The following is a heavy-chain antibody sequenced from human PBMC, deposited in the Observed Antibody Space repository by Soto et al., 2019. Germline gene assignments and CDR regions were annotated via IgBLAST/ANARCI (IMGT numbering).Heavy chain of an antibody. CDR3: ARAASKVAVFGRYYFDY. CDR2: IYYSGST. J-gene: IGHJ4*02. CDR1: GGSIGSYY. V-gene: IGHV4-59*01. D-gene: IGHD3-3*01. Sequence: QVQLQESGPGLVKPSETLSLTCSVSGGSIGSYYWSWVRQPPGRPQERLGYIYYSGSTNYNPSLESRVTISVDLSRNQFSLRLSSVTAADTAVYYCARAASKVAVFGRYYFDYWGQGTLVSVSS.